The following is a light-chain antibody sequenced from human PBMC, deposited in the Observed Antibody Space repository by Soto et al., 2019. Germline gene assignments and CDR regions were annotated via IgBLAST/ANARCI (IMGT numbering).Light chain of an antibody. CDR1: SSNIGRDP. CDR3: AGWDGDLRGFV. CDR2: DNN. Sequence: QSVLTQPPSASLTPGPRVSMSWSGSSSNIGRDPVNWYQQLPGTAPKLLIYDNNQRPSGVPDRFSGSKSGTSASLAISGLQSEDEADYFCAGWDGDLRGFVFGTGTKVTVL. V-gene: IGLV1-44*01. J-gene: IGLJ1*01.